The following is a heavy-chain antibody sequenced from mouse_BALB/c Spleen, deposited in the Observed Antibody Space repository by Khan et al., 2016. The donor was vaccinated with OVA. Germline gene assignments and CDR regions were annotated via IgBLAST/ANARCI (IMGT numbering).Heavy chain of an antibody. CDR2: IWSDGYT. D-gene: IGHD2-14*01. J-gene: IGHJ4*01. CDR3: ASYRFGYAMDC. Sequence: QVQLKESGPGLVAPSQSLSITCTVSGFSLTNYGVHWVRQPPGKGLEWLVVIWSDGYTTYNSALKSRLSISKDNSKSQVSLKLNSLQTDDTAIYYCASYRFGYAMDCWGQGTSVTVAS. V-gene: IGHV2-6*02. CDR1: GFSLTNYG.